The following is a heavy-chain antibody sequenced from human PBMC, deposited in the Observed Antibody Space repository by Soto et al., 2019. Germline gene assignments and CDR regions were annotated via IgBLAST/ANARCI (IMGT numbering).Heavy chain of an antibody. J-gene: IGHJ4*02. CDR2: ISNNADTA. V-gene: IGHV3-23*01. CDR3: AKSRVFIGAIVTLLDS. Sequence: EVQLLESGGGLVQPGGSLTLSCATSGFTFSSYAMVWVRQAAEKGLEWVASISNNADTAYYADSVKGRFTISRGNSENTLYLQMNGLRADDPASCFCAKSRVFIGAIVTLLDSWGQGTQVTVSS. D-gene: IGHD3-16*02. CDR1: GFTFSSYA.